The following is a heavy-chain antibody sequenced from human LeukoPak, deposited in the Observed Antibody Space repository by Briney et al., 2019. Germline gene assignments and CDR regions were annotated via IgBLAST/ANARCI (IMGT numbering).Heavy chain of an antibody. Sequence: SVKVSCKASGGTFSSYAISWVRQASGQGLEWMGGIIPIFGTANYAQKFQGRVTITTDESTSTAYMELSSLRSEDTAVYYCVRVSYSGYERDDAFDIWGQRTMVTVSS. CDR2: IIPIFGTA. J-gene: IGHJ3*02. CDR3: VRVSYSGYERDDAFDI. D-gene: IGHD5-12*01. V-gene: IGHV1-69*05. CDR1: GGTFSSYA.